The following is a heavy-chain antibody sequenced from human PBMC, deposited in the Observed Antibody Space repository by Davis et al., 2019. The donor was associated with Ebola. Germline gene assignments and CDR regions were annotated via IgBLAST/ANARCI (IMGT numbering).Heavy chain of an antibody. Sequence: GESLKISCAASGFTFSSYAMNWVRQAPGKGLEWVSAISGSGDSTYYADSVKGRFTISRDNSKNTLYLQMNSLRAEDTAVYYCAKDSGIVATYCSYWGQGTLVTVSS. D-gene: IGHD5-12*01. CDR3: AKDSGIVATYCSY. V-gene: IGHV3-23*01. J-gene: IGHJ4*02. CDR1: GFTFSSYA. CDR2: ISGSGDST.